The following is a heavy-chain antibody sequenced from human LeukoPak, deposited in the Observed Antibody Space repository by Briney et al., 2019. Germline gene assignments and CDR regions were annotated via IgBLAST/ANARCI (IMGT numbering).Heavy chain of an antibody. D-gene: IGHD6-19*01. CDR1: GYTFTGYY. CDR2: INPNSGGT. V-gene: IGHV1-2*02. CDR3: ARDSGWPAPPYGTDV. Sequence: ASVKVSCKASGYTFTGYYMHWVRQAPGQGLEWMGWINPNSGGTNYAQKFLGRVTMTRDTSISTAYMELSRLRSDDTAVYYCARDSGWPAPPYGTDVWGQGTTVTVSS. J-gene: IGHJ6*02.